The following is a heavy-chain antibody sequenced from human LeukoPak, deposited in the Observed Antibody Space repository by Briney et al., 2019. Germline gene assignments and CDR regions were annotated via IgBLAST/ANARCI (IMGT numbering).Heavy chain of an antibody. V-gene: IGHV3-23*01. J-gene: IGHJ4*02. CDR1: GFTFSSNP. CDR2: INPSGGNT. D-gene: IGHD1-1*01. CDR3: VTTKQARRYFDY. Sequence: PGGSLRLSCAGSGFTFSSNPLSWVRQAPGKALEWVSAINPSGGNTYYADSVRGRFTISRDNSKNTLYLQMNTLRAEDTAVYYCVTTKQARRYFDYWGQGTLVTVSS.